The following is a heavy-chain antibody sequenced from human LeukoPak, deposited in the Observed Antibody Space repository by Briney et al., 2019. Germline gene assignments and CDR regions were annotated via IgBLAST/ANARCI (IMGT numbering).Heavy chain of an antibody. V-gene: IGHV3-74*01. Sequence: PGGSLRLSCAASGLTLSGYWMHWVRQAPGKGLMWVSRINGDASSTSYADSVKGRFTISRDNAKSTLYLQMNSLRVEDTAVYYCARARGNTYGYFEYWGQGTLVTVSS. D-gene: IGHD5-18*01. J-gene: IGHJ4*02. CDR1: GLTLSGYW. CDR2: INGDASST. CDR3: ARARGNTYGYFEY.